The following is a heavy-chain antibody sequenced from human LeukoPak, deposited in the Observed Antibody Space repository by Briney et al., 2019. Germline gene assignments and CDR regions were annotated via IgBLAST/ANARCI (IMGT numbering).Heavy chain of an antibody. CDR3: ARAAHLTDY. D-gene: IGHD6-25*01. Sequence: GGTLRLSCAAYRFTFYIYGMDWERQAQGKGLECVLRIGGDGGTKEYEKYGKGRFTIDRDNSKSMVYLQMGSLTADDIAVYYCARAAHLTDYWGQGTLVTVSS. CDR2: IGGDGGTK. J-gene: IGHJ4*02. V-gene: IGHV3-64*01. CDR1: RFTFYIYG.